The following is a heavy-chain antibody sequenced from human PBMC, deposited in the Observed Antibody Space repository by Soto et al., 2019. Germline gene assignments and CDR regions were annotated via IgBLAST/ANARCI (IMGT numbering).Heavy chain of an antibody. J-gene: IGHJ4*02. CDR1: GFIFGSYA. CDR3: ARWSYLDY. CDR2: ISGSDGKT. D-gene: IGHD3-3*01. V-gene: IGHV3-23*01. Sequence: GSSLRLSCAASGFIFGSYALSWVRQAPGKGLEWVSTISGSDGKTFYADSVKGRFSISRDTSQSTLYLQMNSLRADDTAMYYCARWSYLDYWGQGTRVTVSS.